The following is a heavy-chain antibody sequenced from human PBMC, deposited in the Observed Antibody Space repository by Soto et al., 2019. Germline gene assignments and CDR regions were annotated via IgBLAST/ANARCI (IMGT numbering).Heavy chain of an antibody. J-gene: IGHJ1*01. CDR2: TRNSGGA. Sequence: SETLSLTCAVSSGSIFSSNWWSWVRQPPGKGLEWIGETRNSGGANYNPSLQSRVTITVDRSKNHFFLELRSVTAADTAVYYCASHLVMSGTRGFDNWGLGALVTVS. D-gene: IGHD6-13*01. CDR1: SGSIFSSNW. V-gene: IGHV4-4*02. CDR3: ASHLVMSGTRGFDN.